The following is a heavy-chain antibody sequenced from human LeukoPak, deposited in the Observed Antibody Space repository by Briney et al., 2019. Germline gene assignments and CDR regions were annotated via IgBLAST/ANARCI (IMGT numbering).Heavy chain of an antibody. J-gene: IGHJ4*02. V-gene: IGHV3-23*01. CDR2: ISGSGGST. CDR1: GFTFSSYA. Sequence: GGSLRLSCAASGFTFSSYALSWVRQAPGMGLEWVSAISGSGGSTYYADSVKGRFTISRDNSKNTLFLQMNSLRAEDTALYYCARGGATLLEFYFDYWGQGTLVTVSS. D-gene: IGHD3-10*01. CDR3: ARGGATLLEFYFDY.